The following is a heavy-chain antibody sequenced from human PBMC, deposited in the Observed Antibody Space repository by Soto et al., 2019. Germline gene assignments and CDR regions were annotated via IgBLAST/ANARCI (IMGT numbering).Heavy chain of an antibody. CDR3: GRDHMVTTSGLIGIIAS. CDR1: GFSFDTYA. CDR2: ISGSGGKA. D-gene: IGHD2-21*02. J-gene: IGHJ4*02. V-gene: IGHV3-23*01. Sequence: EVQLLESGGGLVQPGGSLRLSCAASGFSFDTYAMSRFTMSWVRQAPGKGLEWVSSISGSGGKAYYADSVKGRFTISRDNSKSTLYLQMSSLRAADTAVYYCGRDHMVTTSGLIGIIASWGQGTLVTVSS.